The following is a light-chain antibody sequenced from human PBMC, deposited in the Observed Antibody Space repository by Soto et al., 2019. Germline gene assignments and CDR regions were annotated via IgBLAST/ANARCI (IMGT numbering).Light chain of an antibody. V-gene: IGLV2-23*02. CDR1: SSDVGSYNL. CDR3: CSYAGSSTFWV. J-gene: IGLJ3*02. Sequence: QSALTQPASVSGSPGQSITISCTGTSSDVGSYNLVSWYQQHPGKAPKLMIYEVSKRPSGVPNRFSGSKSGNTASLTISGLQAEDEADYYCCSYAGSSTFWVFGGGTKLTVL. CDR2: EVS.